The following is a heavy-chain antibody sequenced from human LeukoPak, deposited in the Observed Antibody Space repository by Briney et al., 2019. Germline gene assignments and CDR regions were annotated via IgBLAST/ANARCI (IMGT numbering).Heavy chain of an antibody. J-gene: IGHJ5*02. CDR2: IYHSGST. Sequence: SETLSLTCTVSGGSISSSSYYWGWIRQPPGKGLEWIGSIYHSGSTYYNASLKRRDTISVDTSKNQFSLTLSSVTAADTAVYYCTPQTADYDFWSGYYTRGSRRWFDPWGQGTLVTVSS. CDR3: TPQTADYDFWSGYYTRGSRRWFDP. D-gene: IGHD3-3*01. V-gene: IGHV4-39*01. CDR1: GGSISSSSYY.